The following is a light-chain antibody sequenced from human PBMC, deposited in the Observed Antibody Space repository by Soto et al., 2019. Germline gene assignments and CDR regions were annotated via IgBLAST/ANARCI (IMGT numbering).Light chain of an antibody. Sequence: QSVLTQPPSVSGAPGQRVTISCTGSSSNIGAGYVVHWYQQLPGTAPKLLIYGNSNRPSGVPDQFSGSKSGTSASLAITGLQSEDDADYCCKAWDNSLNAREFGGGTKLTVL. J-gene: IGLJ3*02. V-gene: IGLV1-40*01. CDR3: KAWDNSLNARE. CDR1: SSNIGAGYV. CDR2: GNS.